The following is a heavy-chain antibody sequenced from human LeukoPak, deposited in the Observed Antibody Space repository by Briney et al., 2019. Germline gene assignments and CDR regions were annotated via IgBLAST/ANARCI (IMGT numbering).Heavy chain of an antibody. Sequence: SETLSLTCTVSGGSISSNSYYWGWIRQPPGKGLEWIGSIYYSGSTYYNPSLKSRVTISVDTSKNQFSLKLSSVTAADTAVYYCANVDIVAIGRYYFDYWGQGTLVTVSS. D-gene: IGHD5-12*01. J-gene: IGHJ4*02. CDR1: GGSISSNSYY. CDR3: ANVDIVAIGRYYFDY. V-gene: IGHV4-39*07. CDR2: IYYSGST.